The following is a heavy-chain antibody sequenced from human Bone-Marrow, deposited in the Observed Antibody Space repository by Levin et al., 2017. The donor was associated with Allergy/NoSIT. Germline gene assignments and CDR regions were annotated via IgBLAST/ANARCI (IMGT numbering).Heavy chain of an antibody. CDR2: IRSRANNYAT. CDR1: GFTFSGSA. J-gene: IGHJ6*02. CDR3: TRLYDDGLDV. V-gene: IGHV3-73*01. D-gene: IGHD3-16*01. Sequence: PGGSLRLSCAASGFTFSGSAIHWVRQASGKGLEWVGRIRSRANNYATAYAASVKGRFTISRDDSKNTAYLQMNSLKTEDTAVYYCTRLYDDGLDVWGQGTTVTVSS.